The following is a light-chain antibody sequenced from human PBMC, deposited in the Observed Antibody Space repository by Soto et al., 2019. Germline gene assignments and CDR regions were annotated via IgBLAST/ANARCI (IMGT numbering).Light chain of an antibody. CDR3: SSYGSSNIFV. J-gene: IGLJ1*01. CDR1: SSEIGGYNF. V-gene: IGLV2-8*01. CDR2: EVT. Sequence: SMLNQPPSASGSPGQSVTISCTGTSSEIGGYNFVSWYQQFPGKAPKLIIYEVTKRPSGVPDRFSGCKSGNTASLTVSGLQTADEADYYCSSYGSSNIFVFGTGTKVTVL.